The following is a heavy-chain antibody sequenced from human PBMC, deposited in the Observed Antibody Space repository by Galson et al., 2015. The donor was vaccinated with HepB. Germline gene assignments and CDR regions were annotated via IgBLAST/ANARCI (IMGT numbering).Heavy chain of an antibody. CDR3: ATVRGYSYGYDY. J-gene: IGHJ4*02. V-gene: IGHV3-48*02. CDR2: ISTSSSTI. Sequence: SLRLSCAASGFTFGSSIMNWVRQAPGKGLEWVSYISTSSSTIYYADSVKGRFTISRDNAKNSLYLQMNSLRDDDTAVYYCATVRGYSYGYDYWGQGTLVTVSS. CDR1: GFTFGSSI. D-gene: IGHD5-18*01.